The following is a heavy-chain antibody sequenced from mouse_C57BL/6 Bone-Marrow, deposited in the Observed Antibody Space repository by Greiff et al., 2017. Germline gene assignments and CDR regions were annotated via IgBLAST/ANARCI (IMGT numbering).Heavy chain of an antibody. CDR3: ARMQYYGSSYGYWYFDV. Sequence: VQLQQSGAELVKPGASVKISCKASGYAFSSYWMNWVKQRPGTGLEWIGQIYPGDGDTNYNGKFKGKATLTADKSSSTAYMQLSSLTSEDSAVYFCARMQYYGSSYGYWYFDVWGTGTTVTVSS. CDR1: GYAFSSYW. V-gene: IGHV1-80*01. J-gene: IGHJ1*03. CDR2: IYPGDGDT. D-gene: IGHD1-1*01.